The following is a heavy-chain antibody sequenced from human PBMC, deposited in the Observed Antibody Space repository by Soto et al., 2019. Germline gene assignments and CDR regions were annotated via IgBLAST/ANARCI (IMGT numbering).Heavy chain of an antibody. D-gene: IGHD6-6*01. V-gene: IGHV3-21*01. CDR1: GFTFRTYY. CDR2: ISAGSSNI. CDR3: ARQYPSSSRHFDH. J-gene: IGHJ4*02. Sequence: EVELVESGGGLVKPGGSLKLSCAASGFTFRTYYMIWVRQAPGKGLEWVSSISAGSSNIYYAPSVKGRFTISRDNAKNLLYLQINSLRAEDTAVYYCARQYPSSSRHFDHWGQGTLVIVSS.